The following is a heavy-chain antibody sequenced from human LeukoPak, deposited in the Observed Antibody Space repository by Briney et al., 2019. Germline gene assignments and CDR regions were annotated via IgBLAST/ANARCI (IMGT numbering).Heavy chain of an antibody. CDR1: GFTFSNYY. V-gene: IGHV3-11*05. D-gene: IGHD3-9*01. J-gene: IGHJ4*02. CDR3: AGVRGAGYSCSIFDY. CDR2: ISSRSSYT. Sequence: GGSLRLSCAASGFTFSNYYMSWVRQAPGKGLEWVSYISSRSSYTNYADSVKGRFTISRDNAKNSLYLQMNSLRAEDTAVYYCAGVRGAGYSCSIFDYWGEGTPVTVSS.